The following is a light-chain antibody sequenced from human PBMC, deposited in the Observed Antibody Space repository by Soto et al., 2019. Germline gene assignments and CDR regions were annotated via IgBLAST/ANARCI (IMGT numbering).Light chain of an antibody. V-gene: IGKV1-9*01. CDR2: GAS. CDR1: QGINSN. Sequence: DIQLTQSPSFLSASIGDRVTITCRASQGINSNLAWYQQKPGKVPKVLIYGASTLQSGVPSRFSGSGSGTEFTLTISSLQPEDFATYYWQQLNNNPLTFGGGTKVEIK. J-gene: IGKJ4*01. CDR3: QQLNNNPLT.